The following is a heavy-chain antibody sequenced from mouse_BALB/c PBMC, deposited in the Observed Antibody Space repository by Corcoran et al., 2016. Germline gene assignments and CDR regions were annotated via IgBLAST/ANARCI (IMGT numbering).Heavy chain of an antibody. Sequence: EVQLQQSGAELVRPGALVKLSCKASGFNIKDYYMHWVKQRPEQGLEWIGWIDPENGNTIYDPKFQGKASITADTSSNTAYLQLSSLTSEDTAVYYCARYGNYYFDYWGQGPTLTVSS. CDR3: ARYGNYYFDY. CDR1: GFNIKDYY. J-gene: IGHJ2*01. D-gene: IGHD2-1*01. CDR2: IDPENGNT. V-gene: IGHV14-1*02.